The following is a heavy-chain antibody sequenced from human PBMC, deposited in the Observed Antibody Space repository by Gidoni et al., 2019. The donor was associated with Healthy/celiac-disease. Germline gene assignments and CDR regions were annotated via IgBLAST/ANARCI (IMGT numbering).Heavy chain of an antibody. D-gene: IGHD6-13*01. J-gene: IGHJ4*02. Sequence: EVQLVESGGGLVKPGGSLRLSCAASGFTFSSYSMNWVRQAPGKGLEWVSSISSSSSYIYYADSVKDRFTISRDNAKNSLYLQMNSLRAEDTAVYYCARSNSSWPLADYWGQGTLVTVSS. CDR1: GFTFSSYS. CDR2: ISSSSSYI. CDR3: ARSNSSWPLADY. V-gene: IGHV3-21*01.